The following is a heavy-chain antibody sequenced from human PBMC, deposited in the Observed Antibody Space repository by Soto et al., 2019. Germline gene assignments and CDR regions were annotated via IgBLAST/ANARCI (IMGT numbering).Heavy chain of an antibody. Sequence: ASVKVSCKASGFTFTSSAVQWVRQARGQRLEWIGWIVVGSGNTNYAQKFQERVTITRDMSTSTAYMELSSLRSEDTAVYYCAAGKRFLEWLNYYGMDVWGQGTTVTVSS. CDR1: GFTFTSSA. D-gene: IGHD3-3*01. CDR2: IVVGSGNT. CDR3: AAGKRFLEWLNYYGMDV. V-gene: IGHV1-58*01. J-gene: IGHJ6*02.